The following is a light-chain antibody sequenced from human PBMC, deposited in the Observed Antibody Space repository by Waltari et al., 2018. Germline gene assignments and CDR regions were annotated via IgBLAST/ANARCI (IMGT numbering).Light chain of an antibody. J-gene: IGLJ2*01. V-gene: IGLV6-57*03. CDR1: SDSTASNY. Sequence: NSLLTQPHSVSESPGKTVTISCTRTSDSTASNYVQWYQQRPGSAPTTVIFEDNQRPSWVPDRFSASIDTSSNSASLTISGLKTEDEALYYCQSYDSDEGVVFGGGTKLTVL. CDR2: EDN. CDR3: QSYDSDEGVV.